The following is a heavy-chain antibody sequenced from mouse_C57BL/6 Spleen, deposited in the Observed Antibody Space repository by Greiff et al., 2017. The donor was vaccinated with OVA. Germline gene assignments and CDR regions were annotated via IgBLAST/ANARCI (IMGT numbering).Heavy chain of an antibody. D-gene: IGHD1-1*01. Sequence: QVQLKESGAELVKPGASVKISCKASGYAFSSYWMNWVKQRPGKGLEWIGQIYPGDGDTNYNGKFKGKATLTADKSSSTAYMQRSSLTSEDSAVYFCARGEIYYGSSYGAMDYWGQGTSVTVSS. V-gene: IGHV1-80*01. J-gene: IGHJ4*01. CDR3: ARGEIYYGSSYGAMDY. CDR2: IYPGDGDT. CDR1: GYAFSSYW.